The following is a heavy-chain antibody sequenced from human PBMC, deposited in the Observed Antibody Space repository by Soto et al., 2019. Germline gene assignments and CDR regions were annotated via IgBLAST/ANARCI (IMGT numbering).Heavy chain of an antibody. CDR2: IYYSGST. CDR3: ARSDYYDFWSGYSNWFEP. Sequence: LSLTCTVSGGSISSGDYYWSWIRQPPGKGLEWIGYIYYSGSTYYNPSLKSRVTISVDTSKNQFSLKLSSVTAADTAVYYCARSDYYDFWSGYSNWFEPWGQGTLGTVSS. V-gene: IGHV4-30-4*01. D-gene: IGHD3-3*01. CDR1: GGSISSGDYY. J-gene: IGHJ5*02.